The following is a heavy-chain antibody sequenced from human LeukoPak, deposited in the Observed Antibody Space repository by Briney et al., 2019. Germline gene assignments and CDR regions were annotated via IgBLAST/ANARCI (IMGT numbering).Heavy chain of an antibody. V-gene: IGHV1-2*02. CDR2: INPNSGDT. CDR3: ARGFQRLEHWDWLDP. D-gene: IGHD1/OR15-1a*01. J-gene: IGHJ5*02. Sequence: ASVKVSCKASGYTFTGYYMHWVRQAPGQGLEWMGWINPNSGDTKYAQKFQGRVTMTRVTSIATAYMELNRLRSDDTAVYYCARGFQRLEHWDWLDPWGQGTLVTVAS. CDR1: GYTFTGYY.